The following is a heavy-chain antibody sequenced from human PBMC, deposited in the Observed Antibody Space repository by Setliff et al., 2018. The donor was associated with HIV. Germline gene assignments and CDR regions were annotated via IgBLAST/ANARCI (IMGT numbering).Heavy chain of an antibody. CDR2: IKNKKDGGTT. V-gene: IGHV3-15*01. Sequence: GSLRLSCATSGVTFWNAWMSWVRQVPGKGLEWVGRIKNKKDGGTTVYAAPVEGRFTISRDDSRSTLYLQMTSLKTEDTAVYYCITDPGDYADYWGQGTLVTVSS. D-gene: IGHD4-17*01. CDR3: ITDPGDYADY. J-gene: IGHJ4*02. CDR1: GVTFWNAW.